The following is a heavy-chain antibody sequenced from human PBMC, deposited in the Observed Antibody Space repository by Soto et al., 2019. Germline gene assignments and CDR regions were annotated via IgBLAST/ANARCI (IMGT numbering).Heavy chain of an antibody. CDR1: GYAFTGYY. CDR2: INPNSGDT. V-gene: IGHV1-2*02. D-gene: IGHD5-18*01. J-gene: IGHJ4*02. CDR3: ATRYSYVHC. Sequence: ASVKVSCKSSGYAFTGYYIHWVRQAPGQGLEWMGWINPNSGDTNYAQKFQGRVTMNRDTSFSTAYMELSSLRSDDTAVYYCATRYSYVHCWGPGTLVTVSS.